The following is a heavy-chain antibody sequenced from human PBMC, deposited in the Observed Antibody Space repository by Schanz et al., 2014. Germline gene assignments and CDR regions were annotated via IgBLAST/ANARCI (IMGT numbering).Heavy chain of an antibody. D-gene: IGHD1-7*01. CDR3: AKGMELLPVYCHS. V-gene: IGHV3-33*06. Sequence: QVQLVESGGGVVQPGRSLRLSCAASGFTFSSYGMHWVRQAPGKGLEWVAVIWYDGSNKYYSDSVKGRFTISRDNSKNTLYLQMNSPRAEDTAVYYCAKGMELLPVYCHSWGQGTLVSVSS. CDR1: GFTFSSYG. J-gene: IGHJ4*02. CDR2: IWYDGSNK.